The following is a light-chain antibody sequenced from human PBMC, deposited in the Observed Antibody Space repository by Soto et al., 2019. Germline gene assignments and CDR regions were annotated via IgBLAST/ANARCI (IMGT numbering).Light chain of an antibody. CDR1: SSDVAAYNY. V-gene: IGLV2-14*03. CDR2: DVN. J-gene: IGLJ1*01. Sequence: QSALTQPASVSGSPGQSIAISCTGTSSDVAAYNYVSWYQQHPGKAPKLMIYDVNNRPSGVSNRFSGSKSDNTASLTISGLQAEDEADYYCSSYTTSSTYVFGTGTKVTVL. CDR3: SSYTTSSTYV.